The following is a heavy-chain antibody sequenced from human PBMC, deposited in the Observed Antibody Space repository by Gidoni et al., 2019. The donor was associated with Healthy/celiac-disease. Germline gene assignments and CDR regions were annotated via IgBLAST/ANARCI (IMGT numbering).Heavy chain of an antibody. V-gene: IGHV4-34*01. Sequence: QVQLQQWGAGPLKPSETLSLTCAVYGGSFSGYYWSWIRQPPGKGLEWIGEINHSGSTNYNPSLKSRVTISVDTSKNQFSLKLSSVTAADTAVYYCARASPGYSYGVDYWGQGTLVTVSS. CDR1: GGSFSGYY. CDR2: INHSGST. D-gene: IGHD5-18*01. CDR3: ARASPGYSYGVDY. J-gene: IGHJ4*02.